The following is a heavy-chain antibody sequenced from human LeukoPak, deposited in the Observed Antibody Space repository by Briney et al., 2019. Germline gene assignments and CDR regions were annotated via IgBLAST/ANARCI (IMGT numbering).Heavy chain of an antibody. D-gene: IGHD3-22*01. CDR1: GFSFSDYY. CDR3: ARDFRDSSGYLSYYYYYGMDV. J-gene: IGHJ6*02. CDR2: ISSSSSYT. Sequence: GGSLRLSCAASGFSFSDYYMSWIRQAPGKGLEWVSYISSSSSYTNYADSVKGRFTISRDNAKNSLYLQMNSLRAEDTAVYYCARDFRDSSGYLSYYYYYGMDVWGQGTRSPSP. V-gene: IGHV3-11*06.